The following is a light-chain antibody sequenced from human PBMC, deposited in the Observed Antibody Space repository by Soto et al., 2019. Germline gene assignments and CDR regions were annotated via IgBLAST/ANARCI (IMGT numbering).Light chain of an antibody. CDR1: SSNIGAGYD. V-gene: IGLV1-40*01. CDR2: GNS. J-gene: IGLJ2*01. Sequence: QSVLTQPPSVSGAPGQRVTISCTGSSSNIGAGYDVHWYQQLPGKAPKLLIYGNSNRPSGVPDRFSGSKSGTSASLAITGLQAEDEAAYYCQSYDSSLCGSVFGGGTKLTVL. CDR3: QSYDSSLCGSV.